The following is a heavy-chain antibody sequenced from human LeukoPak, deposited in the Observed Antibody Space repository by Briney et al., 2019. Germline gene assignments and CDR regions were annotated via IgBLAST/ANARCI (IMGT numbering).Heavy chain of an antibody. J-gene: IGHJ4*02. Sequence: GGSLRLSCAASAFTFSSYGMHWVRQAPGKWLEWVAFIRYDGSNKYYPDSGKGRFTISRDNSKNTLYLQMNSLRAEDTAVYFCTKDGLYYDSSGQFDYWGQGTLVTVSS. CDR1: AFTFSSYG. CDR2: IRYDGSNK. D-gene: IGHD3-22*01. V-gene: IGHV3-30*02. CDR3: TKDGLYYDSSGQFDY.